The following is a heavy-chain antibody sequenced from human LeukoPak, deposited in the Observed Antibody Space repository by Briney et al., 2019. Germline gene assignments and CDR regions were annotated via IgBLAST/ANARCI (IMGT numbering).Heavy chain of an antibody. J-gene: IGHJ4*02. CDR2: IYHSGNT. CDR3: ARGGVGATTAYFDY. V-gene: IGHV4-4*02. D-gene: IGHD1-26*01. CDR1: GASISSSNW. Sequence: SETLSLTCAVSGASISSSNWWSWVRQPPGKGLEWIGEIYHSGNTNYNPSLKSRVTVSVDKSKNQFSLNLSSVTAADTAIYYCARGGVGATTAYFDYWGQGTLVTVSS.